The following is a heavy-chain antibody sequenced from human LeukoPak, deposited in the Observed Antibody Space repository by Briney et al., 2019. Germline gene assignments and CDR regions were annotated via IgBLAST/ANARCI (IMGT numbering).Heavy chain of an antibody. V-gene: IGHV1-8*03. CDR1: GYTFTSYD. Sequence: ASVKVSCNASGYTFTSYDINWVRQATGQGLEWMGWMNPNSGNTGYAQKFQGRVTITRNTSISTAYMELSSLRSEDTAVYYCARVADFWSGYRLDYWGQGTLVTVSS. J-gene: IGHJ4*02. D-gene: IGHD3-3*01. CDR2: MNPNSGNT. CDR3: ARVADFWSGYRLDY.